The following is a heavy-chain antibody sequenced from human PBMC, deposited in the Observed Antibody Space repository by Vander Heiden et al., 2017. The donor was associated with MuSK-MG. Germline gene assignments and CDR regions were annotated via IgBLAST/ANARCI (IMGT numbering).Heavy chain of an antibody. CDR2: IGTDGGST. J-gene: IGHJ4*02. D-gene: IGHD6-19*01. CDR3: AKGSSGWPYYFDY. Sequence: EVQLLESGGGLEQPGGSLRLSCAASGFTFSSFAMSWVRQAPGKGLEWVSAIGTDGGSTYYADSVKGRFTISRDNSKNTVYLQMNSLRDDDTAVYYCAKGSSGWPYYFDYWGQGALVTVSS. V-gene: IGHV3-23*01. CDR1: GFTFSSFA.